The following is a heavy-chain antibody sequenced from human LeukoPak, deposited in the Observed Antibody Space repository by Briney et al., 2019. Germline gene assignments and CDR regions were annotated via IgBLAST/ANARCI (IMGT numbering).Heavy chain of an antibody. CDR1: GYTFTSFG. D-gene: IGHD2-8*01. CDR2: IGTYSGST. Sequence: GASVKVSCKASGYTFTSFGISWVRQAPGQGLEWMGWIGTYSGSTNYAQKLQGRVTMTTDTSTTTAYMELRSLTSDDTAMYYCARESLAGVEYYYGMDVWGQGTTVTLSS. V-gene: IGHV1-18*01. CDR3: ARESLAGVEYYYGMDV. J-gene: IGHJ6*02.